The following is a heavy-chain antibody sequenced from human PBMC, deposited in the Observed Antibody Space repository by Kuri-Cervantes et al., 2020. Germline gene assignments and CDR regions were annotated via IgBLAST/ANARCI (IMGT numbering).Heavy chain of an antibody. V-gene: IGHV3-30-3*01. CDR1: GFTFSSYA. CDR3: AKDPQDYDFWSDYWMHYYYYYGMDV. Sequence: GGSLRLSCAASGFTFSSYAMYWVRQAPGKGLEWVAVISYDGSNKYYADSVKGRFTISRDNSKNTLYLQMNSLRAEDTAVYYCAKDPQDYDFWSDYWMHYYYYYGMDVWGQGATVTVSS. D-gene: IGHD3-3*01. CDR2: ISYDGSNK. J-gene: IGHJ6*02.